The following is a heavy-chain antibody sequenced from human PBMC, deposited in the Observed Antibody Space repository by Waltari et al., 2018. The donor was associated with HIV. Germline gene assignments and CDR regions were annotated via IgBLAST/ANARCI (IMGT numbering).Heavy chain of an antibody. Sequence: QLQLQESGPGLVKTSQTLYLTCTVSGDSIHSGSYYWTWIRQSAVKGLEWIGRIYTSGSTKYNPSLKSRVTMSIDTSKNQFSLKLISLTAADTAVYYCAREGRDFYDSSGFYLYWGQGTLVAVSS. CDR1: GDSIHSGSYY. V-gene: IGHV4-61*02. D-gene: IGHD3-22*01. J-gene: IGHJ4*02. CDR3: AREGRDFYDSSGFYLY. CDR2: IYTSGST.